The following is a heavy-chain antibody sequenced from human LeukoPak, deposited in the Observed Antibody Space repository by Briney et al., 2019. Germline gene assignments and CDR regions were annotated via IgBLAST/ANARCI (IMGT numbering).Heavy chain of an antibody. CDR2: INPSSGSR. V-gene: IGHV1-46*01. CDR3: ARDACSSTICQVGGNWFDP. Sequence: GASVKVSCKASGYTFTSYYMHWVRQAPGQGLEWMGTINPSSGSRSYAQKFQGRVTMTRDTSTNIVYMELSSLRSEDTAVYFCARDACSSTICQVGGNWFDPWGQGTLVIVSS. CDR1: GYTFTSYY. J-gene: IGHJ5*02. D-gene: IGHD2-2*01.